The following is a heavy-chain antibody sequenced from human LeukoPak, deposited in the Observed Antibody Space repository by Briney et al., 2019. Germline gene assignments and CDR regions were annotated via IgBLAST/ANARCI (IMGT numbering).Heavy chain of an antibody. CDR1: GFTFSDYY. CDR3: ARERHLAR. Sequence: PGGSLRLSCAASGFTFSDYYMNWVRQAPGKGLEWVSYISGGSDSTNYADSVKGRFTISRDNAKNSLYLQMNSLRVEDTAVYYCARERHLARWGQGTPVTVSS. CDR2: ISGGSDST. V-gene: IGHV3-11*05. J-gene: IGHJ4*02.